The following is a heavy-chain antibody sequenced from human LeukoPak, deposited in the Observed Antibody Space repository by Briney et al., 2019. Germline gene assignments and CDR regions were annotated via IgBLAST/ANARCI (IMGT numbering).Heavy chain of an antibody. D-gene: IGHD6-19*01. J-gene: IGHJ4*02. V-gene: IGHV1-24*01. CDR2: FDPEDGET. CDR3: ATSIAVAGTLGYYFDY. Sequence: ASVKVSCKVSGYTLTELSMHWVRQAPGKGLEWMGGFDPEDGETIYAQKFQGRVTMTEDTSTDTAYMELSSLRSEDTAVYYCATSIAVAGTLGYYFDYWGQGTLVTVSS. CDR1: GYTLTELS.